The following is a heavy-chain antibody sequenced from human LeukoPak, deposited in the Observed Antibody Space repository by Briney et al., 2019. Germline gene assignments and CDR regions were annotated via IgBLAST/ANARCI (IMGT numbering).Heavy chain of an antibody. CDR1: GFTVRSSY. V-gene: IGHV3-21*01. Sequence: GGSLRLSCAASGFTVRSSYMNWVRQAPGKAMEWVSSITSSGTYTFYADSVKGRFTISRDNAKNSLYLQMDSLGPEDTAVYYCARDPYSGNYGTYYYYYMDVWGKGTTVTISS. CDR2: ITSSGTYT. J-gene: IGHJ6*03. D-gene: IGHD1-26*01. CDR3: ARDPYSGNYGTYYYYYMDV.